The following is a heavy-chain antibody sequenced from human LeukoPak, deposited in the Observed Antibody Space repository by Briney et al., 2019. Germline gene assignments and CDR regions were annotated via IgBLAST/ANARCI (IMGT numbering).Heavy chain of an antibody. CDR3: ARFLTGGIYYFDY. V-gene: IGHV4-30-4*08. J-gene: IGHJ4*02. Sequence: SETLSLTCTVSGASISSGDYYWSWIRQPPGKGLEWIGYIYYSGSTYYNPSLKSRVTISVDTSKNQFSLKLSSVTAADTAVYYCARFLTGGIYYFDYWGQGTLVTVSS. CDR2: IYYSGST. D-gene: IGHD4-23*01. CDR1: GASISSGDYY.